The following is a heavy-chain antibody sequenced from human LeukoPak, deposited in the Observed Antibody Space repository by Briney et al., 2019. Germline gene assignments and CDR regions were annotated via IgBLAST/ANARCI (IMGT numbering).Heavy chain of an antibody. CDR3: ARRAGVRYSSRFYFDY. V-gene: IGHV1-46*01. CDR2: INPSGGST. CDR1: GYTFTSYH. J-gene: IGHJ4*02. Sequence: ASVKVSCKASGYTFTSYHMHGVRQAPGQGLEWMGIINPSGGSTSYAQKFQGRVTMTRDTSTSTVYMELSSLRSEDTAVYYCARRAGVRYSSRFYFDYWGQGTLVTVSS. D-gene: IGHD6-13*01.